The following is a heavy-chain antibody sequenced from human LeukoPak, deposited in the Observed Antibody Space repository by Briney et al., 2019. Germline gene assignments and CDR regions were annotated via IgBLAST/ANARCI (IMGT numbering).Heavy chain of an antibody. CDR1: GYSFTSYW. V-gene: IGHV5-51*01. CDR2: IYPGDSDT. CDR3: ARVDYDSSGYYPLFDY. Sequence: GESLKISCKGSGYSFTSYWIGWVRQMPGKGLEWMGIIYPGDSDTRYSPSFQSQVTISADKSISTAYLQWSSLKASDTAMYYCARVDYDSSGYYPLFDYWGQGTLVTVSS. D-gene: IGHD3-22*01. J-gene: IGHJ4*02.